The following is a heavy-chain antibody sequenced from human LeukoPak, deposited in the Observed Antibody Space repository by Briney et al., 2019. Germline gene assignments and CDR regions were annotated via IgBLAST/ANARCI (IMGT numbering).Heavy chain of an antibody. D-gene: IGHD4-17*01. J-gene: IGHJ3*02. CDR2: IYWNDDK. CDR1: GGSISTNDY. CDR3: AHTAPTTNDAFNI. V-gene: IGHV2-5*01. Sequence: QTLSLTCTVSGGSISTNDYFWSWIRQPPGKALEWLALIYWNDDKRYSPSLKSRLTITKDTSKNQVVLTMTNMDPVDTATYYCAHTAPTTNDAFNIWGQGTMVTVSS.